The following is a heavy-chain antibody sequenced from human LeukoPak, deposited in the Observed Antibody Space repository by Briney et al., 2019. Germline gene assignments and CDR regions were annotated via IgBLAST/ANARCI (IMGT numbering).Heavy chain of an antibody. Sequence: GASVKVSFKASGYTFSNYGITWVRQAPGQGLEWLGAIIPIFVTPNYAQNFQGRITITADKSTSTAYMELSSLRSEDTAVYYCARVGGDYYGSGSYPYYFDYWGQGTLVTVSS. CDR2: IIPIFVTP. J-gene: IGHJ4*02. CDR3: ARVGGDYYGSGSYPYYFDY. CDR1: GYTFSNYG. D-gene: IGHD3-10*01. V-gene: IGHV1-69*06.